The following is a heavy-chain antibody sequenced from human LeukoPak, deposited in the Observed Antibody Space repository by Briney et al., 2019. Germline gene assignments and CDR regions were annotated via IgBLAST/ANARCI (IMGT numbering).Heavy chain of an antibody. CDR3: ARAPSEYYDFWSGYYTDYGMDV. J-gene: IGHJ6*02. D-gene: IGHD3-3*01. V-gene: IGHV1-3*01. CDR2: INAGNGNT. Sequence: ASVKVSCKASGYTFTSYAMHWVRQAPGQRLEWMGWINAGNGNTKYSQKFQGRVTITRDTSASTAYMELSSLRSEDTAVYYCARAPSEYYDFWSGYYTDYGMDVWGQGTTVTVSS. CDR1: GYTFTSYA.